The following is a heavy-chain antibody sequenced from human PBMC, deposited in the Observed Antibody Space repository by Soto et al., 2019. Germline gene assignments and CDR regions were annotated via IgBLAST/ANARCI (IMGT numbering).Heavy chain of an antibody. D-gene: IGHD5-18*01. CDR3: TRSYGYSFGGSLDN. CDR2: IINAFGTT. CDR1: GDTFNSYV. V-gene: IGHV1-69*01. Sequence: QVQLVQSGPEVKKPGSSVKFSCKASGDTFNSYVITWVRQAPGQGLEWLGGIINAFGTTSDAQNFQDRLTIAADEAATTDHMELSSMTSEDTAMYYCTRSYGYSFGGSLDNWGQGTLVTVSS. J-gene: IGHJ4*02.